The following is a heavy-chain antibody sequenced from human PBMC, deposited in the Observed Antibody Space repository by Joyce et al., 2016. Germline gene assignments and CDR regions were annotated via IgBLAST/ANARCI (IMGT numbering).Heavy chain of an antibody. CDR3: ARHESGGNRVDAFDM. V-gene: IGHV5-10-1*03. J-gene: IGHJ3*02. CDR2: IDPSDSYT. CDR1: GYSFTNYW. Sequence: EVQLVQSGAEVKKPGESLRISCKGSGYSFTNYWISWVRQLPGKGLEWIGRIDPSDSYTNYSPSFRGHVTISADKSIATAYLQWSSLKASDTDMYFCARHESGGNRVDAFDMWGQGTMVSVSS. D-gene: IGHD1-14*01.